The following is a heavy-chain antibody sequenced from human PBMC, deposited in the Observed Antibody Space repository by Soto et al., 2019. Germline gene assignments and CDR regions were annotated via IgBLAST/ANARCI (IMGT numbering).Heavy chain of an antibody. D-gene: IGHD5-12*01. CDR3: ARRIVATETFDY. CDR1: GYTLNSYA. J-gene: IGHJ4*02. Sequence: ASVKVCCKDSGYTLNSYAIQWVRQAHRQRLEWMGWINAGNGNTKYSQKFQGRVTITRDTSASTAYMELSSLRSEDTAVYYCARRIVATETFDYWGQGTLVTVSS. V-gene: IGHV1-3*01. CDR2: INAGNGNT.